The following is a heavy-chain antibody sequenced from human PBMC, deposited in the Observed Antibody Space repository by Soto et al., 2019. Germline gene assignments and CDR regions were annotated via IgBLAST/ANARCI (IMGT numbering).Heavy chain of an antibody. V-gene: IGHV1-69*02. CDR3: AGGAGGSYGNWVSP. CDR1: GGTFSSYT. D-gene: IGHD1-26*01. J-gene: IGHJ5*02. Sequence: QVQLVQSGAEVKKPGSSVKVSCKASGGTFSSYTISWVRQAPGQGLEWMGRIIPILGIANDAQKFQGRVTIPAHKATSTASMAVSRQRSEDTAGDYCAGGAGGSYGNWVSPWGQGTLVTVSS. CDR2: IIPILGIA.